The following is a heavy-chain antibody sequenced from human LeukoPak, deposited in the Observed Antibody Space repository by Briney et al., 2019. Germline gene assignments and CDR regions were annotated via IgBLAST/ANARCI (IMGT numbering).Heavy chain of an antibody. D-gene: IGHD3-22*01. Sequence: SETLSLTCTVSGGSISSYYWSWIRQPAGKGLEWIGFIYYSGSTNYNPSLKSRVTISVDTSKNQFSLKLSSVTAADTAVYYCATLQSSGYDYSDYWGQGILVTVSS. J-gene: IGHJ4*02. V-gene: IGHV4-59*08. CDR1: GGSISSYY. CDR3: ATLQSSGYDYSDY. CDR2: IYYSGST.